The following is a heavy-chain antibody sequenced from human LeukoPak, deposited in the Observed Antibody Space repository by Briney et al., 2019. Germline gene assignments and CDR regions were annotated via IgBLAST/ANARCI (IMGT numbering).Heavy chain of an antibody. Sequence: GGSLRLSCAASGFTFTTYWMQWVRQAPGKGLVWVSEINRDGSSTTYADSVKGRFTISRDNAKNTLYLQMNSLRAEDTAVYYCARVYNNYDNNWFDPWGQGTLVTVSS. CDR3: ARVYNNYDNNWFDP. CDR1: GFTFTTYW. V-gene: IGHV3-74*01. CDR2: INRDGSST. J-gene: IGHJ5*02. D-gene: IGHD4-11*01.